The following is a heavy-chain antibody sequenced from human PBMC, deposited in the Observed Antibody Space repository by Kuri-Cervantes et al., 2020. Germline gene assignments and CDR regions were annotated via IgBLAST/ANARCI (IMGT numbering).Heavy chain of an antibody. J-gene: IGHJ4*02. Sequence: SETLSLTCAVYGGSFSGYYWSWIRQPPGKGLEWIGEINHSGSTNYNPSLKSRVTISVDTSKNQFSLKLSSVTAADTAVYYCATAVPFGYWGQGTPGTVSS. CDR2: INHSGST. CDR3: ATAVPFGY. V-gene: IGHV4-34*01. CDR1: GGSFSGYY.